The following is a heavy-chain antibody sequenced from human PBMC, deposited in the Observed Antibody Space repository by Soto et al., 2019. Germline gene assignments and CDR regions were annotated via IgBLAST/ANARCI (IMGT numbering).Heavy chain of an antibody. CDR2: IWYDGSNK. J-gene: IGHJ6*02. CDR1: GFTFSSYG. Sequence: GGSLRLSCAASGFTFSSYGMHWARQAPGKGLEWVAVIWYDGSNKYYADSVKGRFTISRDNSKNTLYLQMNSLRAEDTAVYYRARDPYDILTGYGMDVWGQGTTVTVSS. V-gene: IGHV3-33*01. D-gene: IGHD3-9*01. CDR3: ARDPYDILTGYGMDV.